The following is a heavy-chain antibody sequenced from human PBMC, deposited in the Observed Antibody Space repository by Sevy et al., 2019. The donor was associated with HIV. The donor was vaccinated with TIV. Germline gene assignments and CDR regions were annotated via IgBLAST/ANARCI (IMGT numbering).Heavy chain of an antibody. CDR2: IIPIFGTA. J-gene: IGHJ6*02. Sequence: ASLKVSCKASGGTFSSYAISWVRQAPGQGLEWMGGIIPIFGTANYAQKFQGRVTITADESTSTAYMELSSLRSEDTAVYYCARGILPLSYYYGMDVWGQGTTVTVSS. CDR3: ARGILPLSYYYGMDV. CDR1: GGTFSSYA. D-gene: IGHD2-15*01. V-gene: IGHV1-69*13.